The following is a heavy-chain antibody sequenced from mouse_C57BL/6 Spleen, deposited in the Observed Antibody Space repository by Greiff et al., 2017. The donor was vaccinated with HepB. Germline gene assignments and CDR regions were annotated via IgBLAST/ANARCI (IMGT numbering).Heavy chain of an antibody. V-gene: IGHV5-17*01. J-gene: IGHJ1*03. CDR3: SSGGYYYDVSYWYFDV. D-gene: IGHD2-4*01. CDR2: ISSGSSTI. CDR1: GFTFSDYG. Sequence: DVMLVESGGGLVKPGGSLKLSCAASGFTFSDYGMHWVRQAPEKGLEWVAYISSGSSTIYYADTVKGRFTISRDNAKHTLVLQMTSLRSEDTDMYYCSSGGYYYDVSYWYFDVWGTGTTVTVSS.